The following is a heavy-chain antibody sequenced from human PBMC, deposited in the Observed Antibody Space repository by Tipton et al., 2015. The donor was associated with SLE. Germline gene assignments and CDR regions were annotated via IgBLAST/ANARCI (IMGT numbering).Heavy chain of an antibody. CDR3: ARDHAAQPTVTIPHYYYYDMDG. Sequence: QSGAEVKKPGASVKVSCKASGYTFTSYAMHWVRQDPGQRLEWMGWINAGNGNTKYSQKFQGRVTITRDTSASTAYMELSSLRSENTAVYYCARDHAAQPTVTIPHYYYYDMDGCHKGTTVTVSS. D-gene: IGHD4-11*01. CDR2: INAGNGNT. J-gene: IGHJ6*03. V-gene: IGHV1-3*01. CDR1: GYTFTSYA.